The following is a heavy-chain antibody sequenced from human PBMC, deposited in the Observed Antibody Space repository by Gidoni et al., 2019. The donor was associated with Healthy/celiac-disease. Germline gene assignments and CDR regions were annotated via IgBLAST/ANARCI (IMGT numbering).Heavy chain of an antibody. CDR2: MTRSSSYI. Sequence: EVQLVESGGGLVKPGGSLRLSGAASGFTFSRYGMNWVRQAPGKGLEWVSSMTRSSSYIYYSDSVKGRFTMSRANAKNSLYLQMNSLRAEDTAVYYCARDSEDYGDYAGDYWGQGTLVTVSS. D-gene: IGHD4-17*01. J-gene: IGHJ4*02. V-gene: IGHV3-21*06. CDR1: GFTFSRYG. CDR3: ARDSEDYGDYAGDY.